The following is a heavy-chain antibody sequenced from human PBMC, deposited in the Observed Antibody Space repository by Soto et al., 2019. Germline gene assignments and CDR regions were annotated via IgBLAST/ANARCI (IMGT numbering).Heavy chain of an antibody. V-gene: IGHV1-69*13. J-gene: IGHJ3*01. CDR2: IIPIFGTA. D-gene: IGHD2-2*01. Sequence: SSVKVSCKASGGAFSSYAISWVRQAPGQGLEWMGGIIPIFGTANYAQKFQGRVTITADESTSTAYMELSSLRSEDTAVYYCASVRESLPSPADFHVWGEGKTGTV. CDR3: ASVRESLPSPADFHV. CDR1: GGAFSSYA.